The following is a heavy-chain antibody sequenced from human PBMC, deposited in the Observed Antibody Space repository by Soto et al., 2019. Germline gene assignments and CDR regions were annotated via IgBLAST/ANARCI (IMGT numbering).Heavy chain of an antibody. CDR1: GYTFTSYD. J-gene: IGHJ6*02. CDR3: ARGYGPPVTTWTFLDYYYGMDV. Sequence: ASVKVSCKASGYTFTSYDINWVRQATGQGLEWMGWMNPNSGNTGYAQKFQGRVTMTRNTSISTAYMELSSLRSEDTAVYYCARGYGPPVTTWTFLDYYYGMDVWGQGTTVTVSS. V-gene: IGHV1-8*01. D-gene: IGHD4-17*01. CDR2: MNPNSGNT.